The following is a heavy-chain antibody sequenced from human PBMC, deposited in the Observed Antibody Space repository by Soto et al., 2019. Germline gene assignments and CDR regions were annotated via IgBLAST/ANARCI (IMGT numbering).Heavy chain of an antibody. Sequence: SETLSLTCTVTGDSISSRSYYWGWIRQPPGKGLEWIGYIYYSGSTNYNPSLKSRVTISVDTSKNQFSLKLSSVTAADTAVYYCARSAYYYDSSGYSHWGQGTLVTVSS. CDR1: GDSISSRSYY. D-gene: IGHD3-22*01. J-gene: IGHJ4*02. CDR3: ARSAYYYDSSGYSH. CDR2: IYYSGST. V-gene: IGHV4-61*05.